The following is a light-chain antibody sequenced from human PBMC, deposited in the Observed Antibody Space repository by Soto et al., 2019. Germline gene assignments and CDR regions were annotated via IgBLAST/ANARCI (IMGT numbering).Light chain of an antibody. V-gene: IGKV1-13*02. J-gene: IGKJ1*01. Sequence: AIQLTQSPSSLSASVGDRVTITCRASQGISSALAWYQHKVGHSPKLLIYDASGLERGVPTRFSGSGSGTDFTLTISSLQPEDFATYYCQQYYSYPRTFGQGTKVDIK. CDR1: QGISSA. CDR2: DAS. CDR3: QQYYSYPRT.